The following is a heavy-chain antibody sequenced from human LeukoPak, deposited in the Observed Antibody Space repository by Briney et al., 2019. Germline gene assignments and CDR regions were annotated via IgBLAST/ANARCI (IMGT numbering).Heavy chain of an antibody. CDR3: ARLSSTYYYGSGSYYLDY. Sequence: SETLSLTCTVSGGSISSSSYYWGWIRQPPGKGLEWIGSIYYSGINYYNPSLKSRVTISVDTSKNQFSLKLSSVTAADTAVYYCARLSSTYYYGSGSYYLDYWGQGTLVTVSS. CDR2: IYYSGIN. D-gene: IGHD3-10*01. J-gene: IGHJ4*02. CDR1: GGSISSSSYY. V-gene: IGHV4-39*01.